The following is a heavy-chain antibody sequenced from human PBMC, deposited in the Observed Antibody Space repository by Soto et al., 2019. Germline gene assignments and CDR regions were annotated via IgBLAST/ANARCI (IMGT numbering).Heavy chain of an antibody. CDR2: IRSKSNYYAT. Sequence: GGSLRLSCAVSGFTFSGIATHWVRQASGKGLEWVGRIRSKSNYYATTYAASVKGRFTVSRDDSKNTAYLQMNNLKSEDTAVYYCAASGYDKFVDSWGQGILVTVSS. D-gene: IGHD5-12*01. CDR3: AASGYDKFVDS. V-gene: IGHV3-73*01. J-gene: IGHJ5*01. CDR1: GFTFSGIA.